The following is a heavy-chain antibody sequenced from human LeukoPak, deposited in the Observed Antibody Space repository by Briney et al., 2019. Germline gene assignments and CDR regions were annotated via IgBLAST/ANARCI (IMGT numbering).Heavy chain of an antibody. CDR2: IYSGGST. J-gene: IGHJ4*02. V-gene: IGHV3-66*01. CDR3: ARAPSNAHFDY. CDR1: GFTVRNNY. Sequence: PGGSLRLSCAASGFTVRNNYMNWVRQAPGKGLEWVSLIYSGGSTYYADSVKGRFTISRDNSNNTVYLQMNSLRAEDTAVYYCARAPSNAHFDYWGQGTLVTVSS. D-gene: IGHD3-3*02.